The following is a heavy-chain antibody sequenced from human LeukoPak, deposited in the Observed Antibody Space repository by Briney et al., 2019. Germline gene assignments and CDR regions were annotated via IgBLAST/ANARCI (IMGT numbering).Heavy chain of an antibody. V-gene: IGHV3-21*01. CDR1: GFTFSSYS. CDR3: ARVGSSSGVDY. Sequence: PGGSLRLSCAASGFTFSSYSMTWVRQAPGKGLEWVSSISSSSSYIYYADSVKGRFTISRDNAKNSLYLQMNSLRAEDTAVYYCARVGSSSGVDYWGQGTLVTVSS. CDR2: ISSSSSYI. D-gene: IGHD6-6*01. J-gene: IGHJ4*02.